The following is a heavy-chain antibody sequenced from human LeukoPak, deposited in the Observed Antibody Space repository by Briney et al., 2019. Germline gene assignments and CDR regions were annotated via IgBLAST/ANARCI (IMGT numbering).Heavy chain of an antibody. CDR3: ARYVVVPAAPPDY. V-gene: IGHV4-38-2*01. CDR1: GYSISSGYY. J-gene: IGHJ4*02. Sequence: SETLSLTCAVSGYSISSGYYWGWIRQPPGKGLEWIGSIYHSGSTYYNPSLKSRCPISVDAYKNQFSLKLSSVTAADTAVYYCARYVVVPAAPPDYWGQGTLVTVSS. D-gene: IGHD2-2*01. CDR2: IYHSGST.